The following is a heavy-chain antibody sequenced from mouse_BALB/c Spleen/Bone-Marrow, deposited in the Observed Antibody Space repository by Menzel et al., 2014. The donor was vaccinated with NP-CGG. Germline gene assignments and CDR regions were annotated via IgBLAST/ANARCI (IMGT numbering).Heavy chain of an antibody. J-gene: IGHJ2*01. Sequence: EVKLMESGGGLVKPGGSLKLSCAASGFTFPTYTTTQVPQTPEKMLTRVASISSGGSYTYYPDSVKGRFTISRDNAKNTRYRQMSSLNSEDTAVYYCTREEDYDSLFDYWGQGTALTVSS. CDR3: TREEDYDSLFDY. CDR2: ISSGGSYT. CDR1: GFTFPTYT. V-gene: IGHV5-6-4*01. D-gene: IGHD2-4*01.